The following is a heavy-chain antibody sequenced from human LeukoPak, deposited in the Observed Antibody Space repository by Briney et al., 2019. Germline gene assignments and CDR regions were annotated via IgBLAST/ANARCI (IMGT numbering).Heavy chain of an antibody. D-gene: IGHD3-10*01. CDR3: ARDQGPGRSPDAFDI. CDR1: GGTFSSYT. CDR2: IIPIFGTP. J-gene: IGHJ3*02. V-gene: IGHV1-69*13. Sequence: SVKVSCKTSGGTFSSYTISWVRQAPGQGLEWMGGIIPIFGTPHYAQKFQGRVTITADESTSTAYMELSSLRSEDTAVYYCARDQGPGRSPDAFDIWGQGTMVTVSS.